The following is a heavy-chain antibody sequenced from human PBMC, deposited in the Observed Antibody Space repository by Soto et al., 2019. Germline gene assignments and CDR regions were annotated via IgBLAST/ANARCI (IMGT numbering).Heavy chain of an antibody. CDR3: ASSPIYCSGGSCYRPPYYFDY. CDR2: INPSGGRT. D-gene: IGHD2-15*01. J-gene: IGHJ4*02. CDR1: GYTFTSYY. V-gene: IGHV1-46*01. Sequence: ASVKVSCKASGYTFTSYYMHWVRQAPGQGLEWMGIINPSGGRTSYAQKFQGRVTITTDTSTSTAYMELSSLRSEDTAVYYCASSPIYCSGGSCYRPPYYFDYWGQGTLVTVSS.